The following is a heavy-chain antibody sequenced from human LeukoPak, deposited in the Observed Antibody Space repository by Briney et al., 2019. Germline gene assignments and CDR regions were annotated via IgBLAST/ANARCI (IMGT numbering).Heavy chain of an antibody. CDR2: IYDSGST. D-gene: IGHD4-17*01. J-gene: IGHJ3*02. CDR3: ARDQNGDYGEDAFDI. Sequence: SETLSLTCTVSGGSISSYYWSWIRQPPGKGLEWIGYIYDSGSTNYNPSLKSRVTISVDKSKNQFSLKLSSVTAADTAVYYCARDQNGDYGEDAFDIWGQGTMVTVSS. CDR1: GGSISSYY. V-gene: IGHV4-59*01.